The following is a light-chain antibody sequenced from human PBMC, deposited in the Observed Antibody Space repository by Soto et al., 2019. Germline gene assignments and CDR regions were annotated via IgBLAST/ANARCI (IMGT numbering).Light chain of an antibody. CDR3: QQYNNWPPYT. CDR2: GAS. J-gene: IGKJ2*01. V-gene: IGKV3-15*01. CDR1: QSVSSN. Sequence: EIVMTQSPATLSVSPGERATLSCRASQSVSSNLAWYQQTPGQAPRLLIYGASTRATGITARFSGSGSGTEFTRTISSLQSEDVALYYCQQYNNWPPYTFGQGTKLEIK.